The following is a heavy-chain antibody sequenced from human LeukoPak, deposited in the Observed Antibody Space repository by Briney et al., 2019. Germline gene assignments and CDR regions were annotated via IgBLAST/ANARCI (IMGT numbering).Heavy chain of an antibody. Sequence: ASVKVSCKASGYSFISYGISWVRQAPGQGLEWMGWIDPYNVNRNYVQKFQGRVTTTTDTSTTTAYMELGSLTSDDTGVYYCARDKGGYDNAFDYWGQGTLVTVSS. CDR2: IDPYNVNR. CDR1: GYSFISYG. J-gene: IGHJ4*02. V-gene: IGHV1-18*01. D-gene: IGHD3-9*01. CDR3: ARDKGGYDNAFDY.